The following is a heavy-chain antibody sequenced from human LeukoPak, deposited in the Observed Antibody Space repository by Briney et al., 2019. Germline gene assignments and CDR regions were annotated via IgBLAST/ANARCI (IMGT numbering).Heavy chain of an antibody. CDR1: GYSFNTYW. CDR2: IYPGDSET. CDR3: ARQYRDEDIVDTSSCSYNYFDY. D-gene: IGHD5-12*01. J-gene: IGHJ4*02. Sequence: GESLKISCKASGYSFNTYWIGWVRQMPGKGLEWMGIIYPGDSETRYSPSFQGQVNISADKSISTAYLQWSSLKASDTAMYYCARQYRDEDIVDTSSCSYNYFDYWGQGTLVTVSS. V-gene: IGHV5-51*01.